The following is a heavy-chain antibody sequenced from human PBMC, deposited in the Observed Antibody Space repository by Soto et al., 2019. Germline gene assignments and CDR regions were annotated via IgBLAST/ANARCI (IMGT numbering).Heavy chain of an antibody. CDR1: GFTFSSYG. D-gene: IGHD4-17*01. CDR3: AKDYGDNIRYFDY. V-gene: IGHV3-30*18. CDR2: ISYDGSNK. J-gene: IGHJ4*02. Sequence: PGGSLRLSCAASGFTFSSYGMHWVRQAPGKGLEWVAVISYDGSNKYYADSVKGRFTISRDNSKNTLYLQMNSLRAEDTAVYYCAKDYGDNIRYFDYWGQGTLVTVSS.